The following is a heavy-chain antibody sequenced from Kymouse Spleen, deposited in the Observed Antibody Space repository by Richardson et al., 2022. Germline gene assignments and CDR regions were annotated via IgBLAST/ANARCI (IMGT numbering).Heavy chain of an antibody. J-gene: IGHJ6*02. CDR1: GFTFSSYG. Sequence: QVQLVESGGGVVQPGRSLRLSCAASGFTFSSYGMHWVRQAPGKGLEWVAVIWYDGSNKYYADSVKGRFTISRDNSKNTLYLQMNSLRAEDTAVYYCARDQVTMVRGVSYYYYYGMDVWGQGTTVTVSS. CDR2: IWYDGSNK. V-gene: IGHV3-33*01. D-gene: IGHD3-10*01. CDR3: ARDQVTMVRGVSYYYYYGMDV.